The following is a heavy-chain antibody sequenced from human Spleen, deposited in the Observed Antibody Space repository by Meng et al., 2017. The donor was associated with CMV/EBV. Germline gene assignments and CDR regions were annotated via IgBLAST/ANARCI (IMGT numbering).Heavy chain of an antibody. D-gene: IGHD6-13*01. Sequence: SLTCAVYGGSFSGYYWSWIRQPPGKGLEWIGEINHSGSTNYNPSLKSRVTISVDTSKNQFSLKLSSVTAADTAVYYCARGSIAAAGDWGQGTLVTVSS. CDR2: INHSGST. CDR3: ARGSIAAAGD. J-gene: IGHJ4*02. CDR1: GGSFSGYY. V-gene: IGHV4-34*01.